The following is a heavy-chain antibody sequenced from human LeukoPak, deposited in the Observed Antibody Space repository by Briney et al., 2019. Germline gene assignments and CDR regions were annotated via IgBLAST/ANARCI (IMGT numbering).Heavy chain of an antibody. D-gene: IGHD2-15*01. V-gene: IGHV3-21*01. CDR3: ARDSSCWPYYSDY. CDR2: ISSSSSYI. Sequence: GGSLRISCAASGFTFSSYSMNWVRQAPGKGLEWVSSISSSSSYIDYADSVKGRFTISRDNAKNSLYLQMNSLRAQDTAVYYCARDSSCWPYYSDYWGQGTLVTVSS. CDR1: GFTFSSYS. J-gene: IGHJ4*02.